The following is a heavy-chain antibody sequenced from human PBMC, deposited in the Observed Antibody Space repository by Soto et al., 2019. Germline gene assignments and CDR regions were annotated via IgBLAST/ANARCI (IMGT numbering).Heavy chain of an antibody. V-gene: IGHV3-30*18. CDR3: AKDSGDV. J-gene: IGHJ6*02. CDR1: GFTFSSYG. CDR2: ISYDGSNK. Sequence: QVQQVESGGGVVQPGRSLRLSCAASGFTFSSYGMHWVRQAPGKGLEWVAVISYDGSNKYYADSVKGRFTISRDNSKNTLYLQMNSLRAEDTAVYYCAKDSGDVWGQGTTVTVSS.